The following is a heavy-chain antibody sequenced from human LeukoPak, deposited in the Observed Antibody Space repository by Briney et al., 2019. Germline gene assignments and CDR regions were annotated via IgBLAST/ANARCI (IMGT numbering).Heavy chain of an antibody. Sequence: RTSETLSLTCTASGGSISSYYWSWIRQPPGKGLEWIGYIYYSGSTNYNPSLKSRVTISVDTSKNQFSLKLSSVTAADTAVYYCASIVVVPAAAGNWFDPWGQGTLVTVSS. CDR2: IYYSGST. CDR1: GGSISSYY. CDR3: ASIVVVPAAAGNWFDP. J-gene: IGHJ5*02. V-gene: IGHV4-59*12. D-gene: IGHD2-2*01.